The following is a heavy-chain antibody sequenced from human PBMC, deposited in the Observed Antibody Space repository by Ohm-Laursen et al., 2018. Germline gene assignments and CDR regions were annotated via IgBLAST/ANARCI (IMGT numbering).Heavy chain of an antibody. V-gene: IGHV3-48*04. CDR3: ARDEIRGYSYGYAHY. D-gene: IGHD5-18*01. CDR1: GFTFSSYS. CDR2: ISSSGSTI. Sequence: GSLRLSCAASGFTFSSYSMIWVRQAPGKGLEWVSYISSSGSTIYYADSVKGRFTISRDNAKNSLYLQMNSLRAEDTAVYYCARDEIRGYSYGYAHYWGQGTLVTVSS. J-gene: IGHJ4*02.